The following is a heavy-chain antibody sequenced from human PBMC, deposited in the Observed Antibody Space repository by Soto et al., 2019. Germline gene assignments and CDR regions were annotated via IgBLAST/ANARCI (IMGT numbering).Heavy chain of an antibody. D-gene: IGHD2-2*01. Sequence: GGSLRLSCAASGFTFSSYAMHWVRQAPGKGLEWVAVISYDGSNKYYADSVKGRFTISRDNSKNTLYLQMNSLRAEDTAVYYCARDGVDCSSTSCYFSYYYYGMDVWGQGTTVTVSS. CDR3: ARDGVDCSSTSCYFSYYYYGMDV. J-gene: IGHJ6*02. CDR1: GFTFSSYA. CDR2: ISYDGSNK. V-gene: IGHV3-30-3*01.